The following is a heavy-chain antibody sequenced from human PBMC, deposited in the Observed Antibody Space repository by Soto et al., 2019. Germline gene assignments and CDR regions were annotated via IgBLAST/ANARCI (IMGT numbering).Heavy chain of an antibody. J-gene: IGHJ6*02. CDR1: GGSISSYY. CDR2: IYYSGST. V-gene: IGHV4-59*01. D-gene: IGHD3-10*01. CDR3: ARDLGITMVRGVIYYGVDV. Sequence: SETLSLTCTVSGGSISSYYWSWIRQPPGKGLEWIGYIYYSGSTNYNPSLKSRVTISVDTSKNQFSLKLSSVTAADTAVYYCARDLGITMVRGVIYYGVDVWGQGTTVTVSS.